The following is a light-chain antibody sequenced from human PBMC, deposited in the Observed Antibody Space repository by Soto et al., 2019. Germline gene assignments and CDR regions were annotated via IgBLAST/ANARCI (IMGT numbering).Light chain of an antibody. Sequence: DIQMTQSPSSLSASVGDRVTITCQASQDISNYLNWYQQKPGKAPKLLIYDAANLETWVPSRFSVRGSGTDFTVTISCLQPEDIATEYFHQYDTLLGTFGGVTKVEI. CDR1: QDISNY. CDR3: HQYDTLLGT. J-gene: IGKJ4*01. V-gene: IGKV1-33*01. CDR2: DAA.